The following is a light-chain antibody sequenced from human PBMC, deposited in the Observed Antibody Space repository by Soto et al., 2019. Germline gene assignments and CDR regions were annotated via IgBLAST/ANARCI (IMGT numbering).Light chain of an antibody. CDR3: LQDYNYPLT. CDR2: AAS. Sequence: AIQMTQSPSSLSASVGDRVTITCRASQGIKNDLGWYQQKPGKAPKLLIYAASSLQSGVPSRFSGSGSGTDLTLTISSLQPDDFATYYCLQDYNYPLTFGQGTKVEIK. CDR1: QGIKND. J-gene: IGKJ1*01. V-gene: IGKV1-6*01.